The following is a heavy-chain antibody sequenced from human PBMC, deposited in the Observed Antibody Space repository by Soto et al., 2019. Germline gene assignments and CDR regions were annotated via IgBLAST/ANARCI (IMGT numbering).Heavy chain of an antibody. CDR1: GGFIIPDF. CDR3: ARGRYCGSGTTIRYFEL. Sequence: SETLSLTCTVSGGFIIPDFWSWIRQPPGQGLEWIGYIFYSGSTNYNPSLTSRVTISVDTSKNQFSLKLSSVTAADTAVYYCARGRYCGSGTTIRYFELWGRGTLVAVS. J-gene: IGHJ2*01. V-gene: IGHV4-59*01. D-gene: IGHD3-10*01. CDR2: IFYSGST.